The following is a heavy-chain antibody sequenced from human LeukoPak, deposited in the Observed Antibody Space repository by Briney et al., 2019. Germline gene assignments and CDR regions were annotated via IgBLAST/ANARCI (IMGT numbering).Heavy chain of an antibody. CDR3: ARGKVGYGDLPYFDY. D-gene: IGHD4-17*01. V-gene: IGHV1-2*02. J-gene: IGHJ4*02. Sequence: ASVKVSCKASGYTFTGYYMHWVRQAPGQGLEWMGWINPNSGGTNYAQEFQGRVTMTRDTSISTAYMELSRLRSDDTAVYYCARGKVGYGDLPYFDYWGQGTLVTVSS. CDR1: GYTFTGYY. CDR2: INPNSGGT.